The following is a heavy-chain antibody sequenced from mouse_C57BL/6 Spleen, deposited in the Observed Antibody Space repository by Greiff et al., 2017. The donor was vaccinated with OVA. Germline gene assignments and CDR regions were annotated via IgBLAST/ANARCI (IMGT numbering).Heavy chain of an antibody. Sequence: VQLQQPGAELVMPGASVKLSCKASGYTFTSYWMHWVKQRPGQGLEWIGEIDPSDSYTNSNQKFKGKSTLTVDKSSSTAYMQLSSLTSEDSAVYYCARWEVVGFDYWGQGTTLTVSS. J-gene: IGHJ2*01. CDR2: IDPSDSYT. V-gene: IGHV1-69*01. CDR1: GYTFTSYW. D-gene: IGHD1-1*01. CDR3: ARWEVVGFDY.